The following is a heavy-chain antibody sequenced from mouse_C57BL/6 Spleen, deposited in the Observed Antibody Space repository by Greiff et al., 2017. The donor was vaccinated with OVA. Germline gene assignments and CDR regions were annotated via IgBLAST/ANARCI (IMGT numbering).Heavy chain of an antibody. CDR3: ARLGYYGSSYGFAY. V-gene: IGHV5-12*01. Sequence: EVMLVESGGGLVQPGGSLKLSCAASGFTFSDYYMYWVRQTPEKRLEWVAYISNGGGSTYYPDTVKGRFTISRDNAKNTLYLQMSRLKSEDTAMYYCARLGYYGSSYGFAYWGQGTLVTVSA. J-gene: IGHJ3*01. CDR1: GFTFSDYY. CDR2: ISNGGGST. D-gene: IGHD1-1*01.